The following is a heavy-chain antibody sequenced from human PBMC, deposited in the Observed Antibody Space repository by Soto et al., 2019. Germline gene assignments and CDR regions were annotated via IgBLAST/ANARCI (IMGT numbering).Heavy chain of an antibody. D-gene: IGHD3-22*01. CDR2: IHQSGST. J-gene: IGHJ4*02. Sequence: SSETLSLTCAAYGGSFSGYYWSWIRQPPGKGLEWIGEIHQSGSTKYNPSLKTRVIISVDTSNYHFSLKLSSVTAADTAVYYCARGRNYYDSSGYSHIFDYWGQGTLVTVSS. CDR1: GGSFSGYY. V-gene: IGHV4-34*01. CDR3: ARGRNYYDSSGYSHIFDY.